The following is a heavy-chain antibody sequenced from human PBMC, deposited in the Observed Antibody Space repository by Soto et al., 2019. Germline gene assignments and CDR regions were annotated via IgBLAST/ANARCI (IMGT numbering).Heavy chain of an antibody. CDR1: GYTFTGYY. Sequence: ASVKVSCKASGYTFTGYYMHWVRQAPGQGLEWMGWINPNSGGTNYAQKFQGRVTMTRDTSISTAYMELSRLRSDDTAVYYCARDADVDTAMVFDYWGQGTLVTVSS. CDR3: ARDADVDTAMVFDY. J-gene: IGHJ4*02. V-gene: IGHV1-2*02. CDR2: INPNSGGT. D-gene: IGHD5-18*01.